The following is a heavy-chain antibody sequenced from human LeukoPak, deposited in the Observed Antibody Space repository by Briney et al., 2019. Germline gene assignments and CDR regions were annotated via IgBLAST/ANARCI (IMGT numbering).Heavy chain of an antibody. Sequence: GRSLRLSCAASGFTFSSYAMHWVRQAPGKGLEWVAVISYGGSNKYYADSVKGRFTISRENSKNTLYLQMNSLRAEDTAVYYCAKVRLYGDYPEIDYWGQGTLVAVSS. V-gene: IGHV3-30*04. CDR3: AKVRLYGDYPEIDY. CDR1: GFTFSSYA. CDR2: ISYGGSNK. D-gene: IGHD4-17*01. J-gene: IGHJ4*02.